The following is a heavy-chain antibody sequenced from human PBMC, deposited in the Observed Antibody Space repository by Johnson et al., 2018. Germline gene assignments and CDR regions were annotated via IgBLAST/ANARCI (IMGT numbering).Heavy chain of an antibody. D-gene: IGHD3-22*01. V-gene: IGHV3-53*01. CDR1: GFTVSSNY. J-gene: IGHJ3*02. CDR3: ARDPTYYYDSSGEDNAFDI. CDR2: LYSGGST. Sequence: EVQLVESGGGLIQPGGSLRLSCAASGFTVSSNYMSWVRQAPGKGLEWVSVLYSGGSTYYADSVQGRFTISRDNSKNTLSLQMNSLRAEDTAVYYCARDPTYYYDSSGEDNAFDIWGQGTMVTVSS.